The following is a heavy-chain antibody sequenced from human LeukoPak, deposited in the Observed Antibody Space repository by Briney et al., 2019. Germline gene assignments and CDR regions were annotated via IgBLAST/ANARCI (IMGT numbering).Heavy chain of an antibody. V-gene: IGHV4-59*01. CDR3: SRDRSGDGWRYFDY. CDR1: GGSISSYY. D-gene: IGHD5-24*01. CDR2: IYYSGST. Sequence: SETLSLTCTVSGGSISSYYWSWIRQPPGKGLEWIGYIYYSGSTNYNPSLKSRVIISVDASKNQFSLKLSSVTAADTGVYYCSRDRSGDGWRYFDYWGQGTLVTVSS. J-gene: IGHJ4*02.